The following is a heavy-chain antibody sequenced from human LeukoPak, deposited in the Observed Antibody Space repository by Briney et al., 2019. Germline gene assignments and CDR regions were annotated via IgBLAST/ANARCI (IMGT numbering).Heavy chain of an antibody. V-gene: IGHV4-59*01. D-gene: IGHD1-7*01. Sequence: SETLSLTCTVSGGSISSYYWSWIRQPPGKGLEWSGYIYYSGSTNYNPSLKSRVTISVDTSKNQFSLKLSSVTAADTAVYYCASGGDWNYGGYYFDYWGQGTLVTVSS. J-gene: IGHJ4*02. CDR3: ASGGDWNYGGYYFDY. CDR1: GGSISSYY. CDR2: IYYSGST.